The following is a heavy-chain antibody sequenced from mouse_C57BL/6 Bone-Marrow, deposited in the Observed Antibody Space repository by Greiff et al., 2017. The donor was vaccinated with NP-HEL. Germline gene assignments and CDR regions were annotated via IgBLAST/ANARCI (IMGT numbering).Heavy chain of an antibody. Sequence: EVQVVESGGDLVKPGGSLKLSCAASGFTFSAYGMSWVRQTPAKGLEWVATIGGVGGYTTYPDSVKGRFTISRDNAKNTLYLQMSSLKSEDTAMYYCASPYDYDVAWFAYWGQGTLVTVSA. V-gene: IGHV5-6*01. J-gene: IGHJ3*01. CDR3: ASPYDYDVAWFAY. D-gene: IGHD2-4*01. CDR2: IGGVGGYT. CDR1: GFTFSAYG.